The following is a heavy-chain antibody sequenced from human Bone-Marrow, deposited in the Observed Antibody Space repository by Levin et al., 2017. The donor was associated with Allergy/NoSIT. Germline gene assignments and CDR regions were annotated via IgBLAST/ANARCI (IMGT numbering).Heavy chain of an antibody. J-gene: IGHJ4*02. D-gene: IGHD2-8*01. V-gene: IGHV3-23*01. CDR2: ISGSGSRT. Sequence: GESLKISCAASGFTFSNYAMSWVRQAPGKGLEWVSAISGSGSRTYYADSVEGRFTISRDNSENTLYLQMNSLRAEDTALYYCASPTMLKDYWGQGILVTVSS. CDR3: ASPTMLKDY. CDR1: GFTFSNYA.